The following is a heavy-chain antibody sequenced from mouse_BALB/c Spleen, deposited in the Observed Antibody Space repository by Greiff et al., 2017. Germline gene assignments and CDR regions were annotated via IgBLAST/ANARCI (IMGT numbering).Heavy chain of an antibody. V-gene: IGHV1-15*01. J-gene: IGHJ4*01. CDR1: GYTFTDYE. D-gene: IGHD1-1*02. Sequence: VKLQQSGAELVRPGASVTLSCKASGYTFTDYEMHWVKQTPVHGLEWIGAIDPETGGTAYNQKFKGKATLTADKSSSTAYMELRSLTSEDSAVYYCTRAGSYYAMDYWGQGTSVTVSS. CDR3: TRAGSYYAMDY. CDR2: IDPETGGT.